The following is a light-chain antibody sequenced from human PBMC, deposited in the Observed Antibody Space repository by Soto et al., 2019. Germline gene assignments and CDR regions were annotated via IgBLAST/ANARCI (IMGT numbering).Light chain of an antibody. V-gene: IGLV1-44*01. CDR1: SSNIGSNT. Sequence: QSVLTQPPSASGTPGQRVTISCSGSSSNIGSNTVNWYQQLPGTAPKLLIYSNNQRPSGVPDRFSGSKSGTSASLAISGLQSEDEADYYCVAWDDRLNGPVFGGGTQLTVL. J-gene: IGLJ2*01. CDR3: VAWDDRLNGPV. CDR2: SNN.